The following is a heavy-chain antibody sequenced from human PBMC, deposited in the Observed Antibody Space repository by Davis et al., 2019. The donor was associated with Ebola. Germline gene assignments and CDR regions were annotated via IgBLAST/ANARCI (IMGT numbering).Heavy chain of an antibody. CDR1: GFTFDAYA. J-gene: IGHJ6*04. V-gene: IGHV3-9*01. CDR2: IAWNSGTI. D-gene: IGHD3-3*01. Sequence: SLKISCAASGFTFDAYAMHWVRQAPGKGLEWVSNIAWNSGTIDYVDSVKGRFTISRDNAKNSLYLQMNSLRAEDTAVYYCAGSDARYYDFWDYYYGMDVWGKGTTVTVSS. CDR3: AGSDARYYDFWDYYYGMDV.